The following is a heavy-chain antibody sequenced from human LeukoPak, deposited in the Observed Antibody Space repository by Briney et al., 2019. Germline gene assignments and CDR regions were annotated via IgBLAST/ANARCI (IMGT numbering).Heavy chain of an antibody. V-gene: IGHV3-48*04. CDR3: ARDRGSITMVRGVNYY. Sequence: PGGSLRLSCEASGFNFSSHSMKWVRPAPGKGLEWVSYISSGSETIYYADSVKGRFTISRDNAKNSLFLQMNSLRAEDTAVYYCARDRGSITMVRGVNYYWGQGTLVTVSS. CDR2: ISSGSETI. CDR1: GFNFSSHS. J-gene: IGHJ4*02. D-gene: IGHD3-10*01.